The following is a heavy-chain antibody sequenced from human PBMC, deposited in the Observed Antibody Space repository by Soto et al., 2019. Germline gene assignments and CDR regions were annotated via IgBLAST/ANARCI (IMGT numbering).Heavy chain of an antibody. V-gene: IGHV1-69*04. Sequence: SVKVSCKASGGTFSSYTISWVRQAPGQGLEWMGRIIPILGIANYAQKFQGRVTITADKSTSTAYMELSSLRSEDTAVYYCAREVVVAADDLYFDYWGQGTLVTVSS. CDR2: IIPILGIA. CDR3: AREVVVAADDLYFDY. J-gene: IGHJ4*02. CDR1: GGTFSSYT. D-gene: IGHD2-15*01.